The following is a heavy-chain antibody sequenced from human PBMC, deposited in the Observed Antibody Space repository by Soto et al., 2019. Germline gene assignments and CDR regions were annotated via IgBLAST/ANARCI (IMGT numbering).Heavy chain of an antibody. V-gene: IGHV4-38-2*01. J-gene: IGHJ4*02. CDR2: VYHSGRS. D-gene: IGHD3-22*01. CDR1: GYSISTGYY. CDR3: ARISSHPCDSSGYYSPTYYFDS. Sequence: SETLSLTCDVSGYSISTGYYWGWIRQPPGKGLEWIGGVYHSGRSQYDPSLKTRVTISVDTPGNQFSWKLTSVPAADTAVYYCARISSHPCDSSGYYSPTYYFDSWSQGSLVTVSS.